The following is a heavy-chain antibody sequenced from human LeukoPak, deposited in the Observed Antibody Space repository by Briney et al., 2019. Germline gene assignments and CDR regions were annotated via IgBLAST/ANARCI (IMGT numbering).Heavy chain of an antibody. D-gene: IGHD6-19*01. V-gene: IGHV4-39*01. Sequence: SETLSLTCTVSDASFSSTNYWWVWIRQPPGKGLEWIGSIYYSGSTNINPSLKSRVTLFIDMSTKQFSLRLASMTAADTAVFYCARSSGPDYYGLDVWGQGTTVTVSS. J-gene: IGHJ6*02. CDR3: ARSSGPDYYGLDV. CDR1: DASFSSTNYW. CDR2: IYYSGST.